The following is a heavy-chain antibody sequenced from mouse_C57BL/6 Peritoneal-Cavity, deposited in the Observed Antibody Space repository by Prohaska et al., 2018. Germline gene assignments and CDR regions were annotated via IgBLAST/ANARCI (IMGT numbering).Heavy chain of an antibody. D-gene: IGHD1-1*01. V-gene: IGHV1-19*01. CDR3: ASYYCSSHYDY. CDR2: INPYNVGT. J-gene: IGHJ2*01. CDR1: GYTFTDYY. Sequence: EVQLQQSGPVLVQPGATVKKSCKDPGYTFTDYYMNWVKQSHGKSLEWIGVINPYNVGTSYNQKFKGTATLTVDTAFSTAYMELNCLASEDSAVYYCASYYCSSHYDYRGQGTTLSVSS.